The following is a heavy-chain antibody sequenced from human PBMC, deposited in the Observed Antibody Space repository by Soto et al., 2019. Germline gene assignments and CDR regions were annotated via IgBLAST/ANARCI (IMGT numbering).Heavy chain of an antibody. CDR2: IDNDGSSR. CDR3: ATGGGWSSPDY. Sequence: EVQLVESGGGLVQPGGSLRLSCAASGFTFSSNWMHWVRQGPGKGLVWVSRIDNDGSSRGYADSVKGRVTISRDNAKNTLYLEMSSLSAEDTAVYYCATGGGWSSPDYWGQGTLVTVSS. J-gene: IGHJ4*02. CDR1: GFTFSSNW. D-gene: IGHD6-19*01. V-gene: IGHV3-74*01.